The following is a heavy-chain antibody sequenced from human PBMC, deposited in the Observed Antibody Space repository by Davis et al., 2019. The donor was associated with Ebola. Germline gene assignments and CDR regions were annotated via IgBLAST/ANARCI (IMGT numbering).Heavy chain of an antibody. J-gene: IGHJ6*02. V-gene: IGHV3-48*02. D-gene: IGHD6-19*01. CDR2: ISSSSSTI. Sequence: GESLKISCAASGFTFSSYSMNWVRQAPGKGLEWVSYISSSSSTIYYADSVKGRFTISRDNAKNSLYLQMNSLRDEDTAVYYCARDQYAAGMYYYGMDVWGQGTTVTVSS. CDR1: GFTFSSYS. CDR3: ARDQYAAGMYYYGMDV.